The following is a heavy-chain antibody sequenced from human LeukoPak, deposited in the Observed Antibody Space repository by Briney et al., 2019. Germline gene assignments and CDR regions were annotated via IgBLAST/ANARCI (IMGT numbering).Heavy chain of an antibody. J-gene: IGHJ4*02. CDR2: ISGSGGST. CDR3: TQWGTGGANFDY. Sequence: GGSLRLSCAASGFTFSSYAMSWVRQAPGKGLEWVSAISGSGGSTYYADSVKGRFTISRDNSKNTLYLQMNSLRAEDTAVYYCTQWGTGGANFDYWGQGTLVTVSS. CDR1: GFTFSSYA. D-gene: IGHD2-8*01. V-gene: IGHV3-23*01.